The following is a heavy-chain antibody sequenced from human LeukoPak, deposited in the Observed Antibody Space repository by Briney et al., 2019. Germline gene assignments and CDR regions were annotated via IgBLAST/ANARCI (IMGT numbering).Heavy chain of an antibody. CDR2: IKEDGSAT. V-gene: IGHV3-7*04. J-gene: IGHJ4*02. CDR3: ARDSPGYLAYDS. D-gene: IGHD1-1*01. CDR1: GFTFSNAW. Sequence: GGSLRPSCAASGFTFSNAWMTWVRQAPGKGPEWVANIKEDGSATYYVDSVKGRFTISRDNAKKSLYLQMNSLRAEDTAVYYCARDSPGYLAYDSWGQGTLVTVSS.